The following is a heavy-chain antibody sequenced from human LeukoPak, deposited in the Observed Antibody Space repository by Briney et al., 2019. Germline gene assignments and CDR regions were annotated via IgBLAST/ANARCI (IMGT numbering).Heavy chain of an antibody. V-gene: IGHV3-48*01. CDR3: ARRSEFGVLYYMDV. Sequence: GGSLRLSCAASGFTFSSYSMNWVRQAPGKGLEWVSYISGSSGTIYYADSVKGRFTIFRDNAKNSLYLQMNSLRTEDTAVYYCARRSEFGVLYYMDVWGKGTTVTVSS. CDR2: ISGSSGTI. J-gene: IGHJ6*03. D-gene: IGHD3-16*01. CDR1: GFTFSSYS.